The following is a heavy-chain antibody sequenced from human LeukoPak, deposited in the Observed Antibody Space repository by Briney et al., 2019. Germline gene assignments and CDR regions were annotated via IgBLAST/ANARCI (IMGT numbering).Heavy chain of an antibody. J-gene: IGHJ4*02. CDR1: GGSVTSHS. CDR2: IHYTGST. CDR3: ASQGY. Sequence: PSETLSLTCTVSGGSVTSHSWSWLRQPPGKGLEWIGYIHYTGSTNYNPSLKSRVTISVDTSKNQFSLTLTSVTPADTAVYYCASQGYWGQGTLVTVSS. V-gene: IGHV4-59*02.